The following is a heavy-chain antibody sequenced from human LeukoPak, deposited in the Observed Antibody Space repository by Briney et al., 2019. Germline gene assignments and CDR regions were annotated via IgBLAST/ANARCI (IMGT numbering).Heavy chain of an antibody. Sequence: RPSEALSLTCTVSGGSISGSSYYWGWIRQSPGKGLEWIGSIYYSGSTYYNPSLKSRVTISVDTSKNQFSLKLSSVTAADTAVYYCARDVRYGVLGGWGQGTLVTVSS. D-gene: IGHD4-17*01. CDR1: GGSISGSSYY. CDR3: ARDVRYGVLGG. V-gene: IGHV4-39*07. CDR2: IYYSGST. J-gene: IGHJ4*02.